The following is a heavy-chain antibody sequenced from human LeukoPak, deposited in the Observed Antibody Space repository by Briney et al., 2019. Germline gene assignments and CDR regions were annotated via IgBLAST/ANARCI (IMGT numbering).Heavy chain of an antibody. CDR2: INPNSGDT. V-gene: IGHV1-2*02. Sequence: ASVKVSCKASAYTFTGYYMHWVRQAPGQGLEWMGWINPNSGDTNYAQKFQGRVTMTRDTSIRTAYMELSRLRSDDTAVFYCARGRLGSGSQYDAFDLWGQGTMVTVSS. D-gene: IGHD3-10*01. CDR1: AYTFTGYY. J-gene: IGHJ3*01. CDR3: ARGRLGSGSQYDAFDL.